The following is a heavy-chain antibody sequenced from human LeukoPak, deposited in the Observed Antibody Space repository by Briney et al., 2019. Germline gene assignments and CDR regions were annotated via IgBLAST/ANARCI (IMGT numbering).Heavy chain of an antibody. CDR3: ARVIGYSYGKAPGYLDY. D-gene: IGHD5-18*01. V-gene: IGHV4-4*07. Sequence: SETLSLTSSVYAGSISSYHWSWLRQPAGKGLEWIGRIYTSGSTNYNPSLKSRVTMSVDTSKNQFSLKLSSVTAADTAVYYCARVIGYSYGKAPGYLDYWGQGTLVTVSS. CDR1: AGSISSYH. CDR2: IYTSGST. J-gene: IGHJ4*02.